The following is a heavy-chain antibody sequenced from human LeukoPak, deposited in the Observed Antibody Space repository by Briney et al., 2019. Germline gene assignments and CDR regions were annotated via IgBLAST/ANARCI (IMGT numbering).Heavy chain of an antibody. V-gene: IGHV1-24*01. J-gene: IGHJ4*02. Sequence: HRASVTVSCKVSGYTLTELSMHWVRQAPGKGLEWMGGFDPEDGETIYAQKFQGRVTMTEDTSTDTAYMELSSLRSEDTAVYYCATDVKWFGEPLGKSYWGQGTLVTVSS. CDR2: FDPEDGET. CDR1: GYTLTELS. D-gene: IGHD3-10*01. CDR3: ATDVKWFGEPLGKSY.